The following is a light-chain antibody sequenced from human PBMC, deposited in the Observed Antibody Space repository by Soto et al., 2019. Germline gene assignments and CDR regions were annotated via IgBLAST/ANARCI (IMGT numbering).Light chain of an antibody. CDR3: SSYTGGNPSYV. CDR1: NSDVESYNL. CDR2: EGT. J-gene: IGLJ1*01. Sequence: QSALTQPASVSGSPGQSITISCTGTNSDVESYNLVSWFRQHPGEAPKLIVYEGTKRPSGVSNRFSGSKSGNPASLTISGLQAEDEANYYCSSYTGGNPSYVFGTGTKLTVL. V-gene: IGLV2-14*02.